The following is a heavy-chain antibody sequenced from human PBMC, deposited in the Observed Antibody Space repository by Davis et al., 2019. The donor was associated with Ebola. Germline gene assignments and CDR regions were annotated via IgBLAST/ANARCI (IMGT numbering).Heavy chain of an antibody. CDR1: GFPFSRYA. J-gene: IGHJ4*02. D-gene: IGHD3-22*01. Sequence: GESLKISCAASGFPFSRYAMTWVRQAPGKGLEWVSSIGGSGGITYYADSVKGRFTISRDNARDSLYLQMDSLRVEDTAIYYCARDAFSLSRYDTEDHWGQGALVTVSS. CDR3: ARDAFSLSRYDTEDH. V-gene: IGHV3-23*01. CDR2: IGGSGGIT.